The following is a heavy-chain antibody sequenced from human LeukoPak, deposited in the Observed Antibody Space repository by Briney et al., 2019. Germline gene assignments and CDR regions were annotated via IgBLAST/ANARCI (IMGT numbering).Heavy chain of an antibody. CDR2: ISSSSSYI. Sequence: GGSLRLSCAASGFTFSSYSMNWFRQAPGKGLEWVSSISSSSSYIYYADSVKGRFTISRDNAKNSLYLQMNSLRAEDTAVYYCARVDLDIVATRSGFDYWGQGTLVTVSS. J-gene: IGHJ4*02. V-gene: IGHV3-21*01. CDR3: ARVDLDIVATRSGFDY. D-gene: IGHD5-12*01. CDR1: GFTFSSYS.